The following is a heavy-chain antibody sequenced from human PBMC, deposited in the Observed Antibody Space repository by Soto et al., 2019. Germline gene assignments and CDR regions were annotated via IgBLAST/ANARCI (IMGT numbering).Heavy chain of an antibody. D-gene: IGHD3-10*01. CDR2: ISSSGSTI. CDR3: ARDRRGDGIHNVDY. Sequence: EVQLLESGGGLLQPGGSLRLSCAASGFASSSYEMNWVRQAPGKGLEWISYISSSGSTIYYADSVKGRFTISRDNAKNSLYLQMNSLRVEDTAIYYCARDRRGDGIHNVDYWGQGTLVTVSS. J-gene: IGHJ4*02. V-gene: IGHV3-48*03. CDR1: GFASSSYE.